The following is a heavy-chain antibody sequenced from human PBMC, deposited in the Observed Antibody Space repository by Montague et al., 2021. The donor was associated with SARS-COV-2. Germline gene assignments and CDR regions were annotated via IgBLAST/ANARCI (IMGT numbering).Heavy chain of an antibody. Sequence: SETLSLTCSVSGGSISSTSYYWGWIRQPPGKGLEWIGSIYYSGSTYYNPSLRSRVTISVDTSKNQFSLKLSSVTAADTAVYYCPRPIVVVTAPNYYGMDVWGQGTTVTVSS. CDR2: IYYSGST. CDR1: GGSISSTSYY. V-gene: IGHV4-39*01. D-gene: IGHD2-21*02. CDR3: PRPIVVVTAPNYYGMDV. J-gene: IGHJ6*02.